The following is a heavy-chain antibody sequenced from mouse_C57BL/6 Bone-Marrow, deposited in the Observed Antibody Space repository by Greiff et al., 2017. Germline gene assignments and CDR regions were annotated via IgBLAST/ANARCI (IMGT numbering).Heavy chain of an antibody. CDR1: GYTFTSYW. J-gene: IGHJ3*01. CDR3: ARKRGSSGPFAY. D-gene: IGHD3-2*02. V-gene: IGHV1-55*01. Sequence: QVQLQQPGAELVKPGASVKMSCKASGYTFTSYWITWVKQRPGQGLEWIGDIYPGSGSTNYNEKFKSKATLTVDTSSSTAYMQLSSLTSEDSAVYYCARKRGSSGPFAYWGQGTLVTVSA. CDR2: IYPGSGST.